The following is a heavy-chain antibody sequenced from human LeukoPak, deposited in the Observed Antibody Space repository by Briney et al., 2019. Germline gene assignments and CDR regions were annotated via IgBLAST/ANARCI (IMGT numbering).Heavy chain of an antibody. CDR1: GGSISSSSYY. V-gene: IGHV4-39*07. D-gene: IGHD6-19*01. CDR3: ARGRLIAVAGTDY. Sequence: SSETLSLTCTVSGGSISSSSYYWGWIRQPPGKGLEWIGSIYYSGSTYYNPSLKSRVTISVDTSKNQFSLNLTSVTAADTAVYYCARGRLIAVAGTDYWGQGTLVTVSS. J-gene: IGHJ4*02. CDR2: IYYSGST.